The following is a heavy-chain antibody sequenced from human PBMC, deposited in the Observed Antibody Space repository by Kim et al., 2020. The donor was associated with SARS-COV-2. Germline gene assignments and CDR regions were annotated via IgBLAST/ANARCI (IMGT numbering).Heavy chain of an antibody. J-gene: IGHJ2*01. CDR1: GYSFTSYW. D-gene: IGHD3-22*01. CDR3: ARLFPYDSSGYYLFDL. Sequence: GESLKISCKGSGYSFTSYWISWVRQMPGKGLEWMGRIDPSDSYTNYSPSFQGHVTISADKSISTAYLQWSSLKASDTAMYYCARLFPYDSSGYYLFDLWGRGTLVTVSS. V-gene: IGHV5-10-1*01. CDR2: IDPSDSYT.